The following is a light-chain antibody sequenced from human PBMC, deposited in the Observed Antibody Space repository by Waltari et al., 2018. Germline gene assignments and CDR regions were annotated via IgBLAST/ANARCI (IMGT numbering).Light chain of an antibody. CDR1: QSINTY. J-gene: IGKJ3*01. CDR3: QQTYSSPPFT. V-gene: IGKV1-39*01. CDR2: AAS. Sequence: DIQMIQSPSSLSASVGDRVIITCRASQSINTYLNWYQQKPGKAPKLLIYAASSLQNGVPSRFSGSGSGTDFSLTIRDLQPEDFATYYCQQTYSSPPFTFGPGTKVDIK.